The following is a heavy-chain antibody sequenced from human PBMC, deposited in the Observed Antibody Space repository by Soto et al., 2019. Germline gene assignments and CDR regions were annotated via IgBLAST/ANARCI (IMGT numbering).Heavy chain of an antibody. CDR1: GGSFSGYY. V-gene: IGHV4-34*01. Sequence: QVQLQQWGAGLLKPSETLSLTCAVYGGSFSGYYWSWIRQPPGKGLEWIGEINHSGSTNYNPSLKSRLTISVDTSKNQFPLKLSSVTAADMAVYYCASPAIAAAVSAFDYWGQGTLVTVSS. CDR2: INHSGST. CDR3: ASPAIAAAVSAFDY. D-gene: IGHD6-13*01. J-gene: IGHJ4*02.